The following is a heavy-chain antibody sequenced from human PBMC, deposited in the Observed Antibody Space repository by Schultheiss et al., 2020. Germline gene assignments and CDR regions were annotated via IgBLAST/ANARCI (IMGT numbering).Heavy chain of an antibody. Sequence: GGSLRLSCAASGFTFSSYGMHWVRQAPGKGLEWVAVISYDGSNKYYADSVKGRFTISRDNSKNTLYLQMDSLKTEDTAVYYCTRPAVGAVLGKDYWGQGTLVTVSS. CDR3: TRPAVGAVLGKDY. CDR2: ISYDGSNK. V-gene: IGHV3-33*05. J-gene: IGHJ4*02. D-gene: IGHD3-3*02. CDR1: GFTFSSYG.